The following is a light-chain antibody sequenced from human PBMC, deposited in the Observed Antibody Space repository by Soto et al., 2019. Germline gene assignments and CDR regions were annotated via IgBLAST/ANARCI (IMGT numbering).Light chain of an antibody. CDR1: QSVSSSY. Sequence: EIVWTHSPCTLSLSPLERDSLSCRSSQSVSSSYLAWYQQKPGQAPSLLIYCASSRATGIPDRFSGSGSGTDFTLTISRLEPEDFAVYYCQQYGSSPPTFGQGTKVDIK. V-gene: IGKV3-20*01. CDR3: QQYGSSPPT. J-gene: IGKJ1*01. CDR2: CAS.